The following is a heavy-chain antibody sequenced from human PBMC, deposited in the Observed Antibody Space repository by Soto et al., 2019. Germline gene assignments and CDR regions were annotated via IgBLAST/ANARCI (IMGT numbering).Heavy chain of an antibody. V-gene: IGHV4-30-4*01. J-gene: IGHJ4*02. CDR1: GDSIDNTVFF. CDR3: ARHCSHYYDSSGSEPYFDY. CDR2: ISSSGKT. Sequence: QVHLQESGPGLVKPSQTLSLTCSVSGDSIDNTVFFWNWIRQHPEKGLECIGYISSSGKTYYNPSLKSRVTISVDTSKNQFSLKLSSVTAADTAVYYCARHCSHYYDSSGSEPYFDYWGQGPLVTVSS. D-gene: IGHD3-22*01.